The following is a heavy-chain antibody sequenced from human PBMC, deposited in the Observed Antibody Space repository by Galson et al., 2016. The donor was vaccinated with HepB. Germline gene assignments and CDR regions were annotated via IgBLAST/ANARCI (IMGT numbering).Heavy chain of an antibody. CDR2: ISPRSNNI. CDR1: GFTFSSYN. CDR3: AGDFRYGGTSRALDI. Sequence: SLRLSCAASGFTFSSYNLNWVRQAPGKGLEWVSSISPRSNNIYYADSVKGRFTISRDNAKSSLSLQMNSLGAEDTALYFCAGDFRYGGTSRALDIWGQGTMVIVSS. D-gene: IGHD1-26*01. V-gene: IGHV3-21*06. J-gene: IGHJ3*02.